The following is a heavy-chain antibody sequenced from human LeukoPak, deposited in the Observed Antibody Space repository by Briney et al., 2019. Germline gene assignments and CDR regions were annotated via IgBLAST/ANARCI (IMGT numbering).Heavy chain of an antibody. CDR1: GGSFSGYY. CDR2: INHSGST. Sequence: SETLSLTCAVYGGSFSGYYWSWIRQPPGKGLEWIGEINHSGSTNYNPSLKSRVTISVDTSKNQFSLKLSSVTAADTAVYYCASGWFGEYNDFDYWGQGTLVTVSS. J-gene: IGHJ4*02. D-gene: IGHD3-10*01. CDR3: ASGWFGEYNDFDY. V-gene: IGHV4-34*01.